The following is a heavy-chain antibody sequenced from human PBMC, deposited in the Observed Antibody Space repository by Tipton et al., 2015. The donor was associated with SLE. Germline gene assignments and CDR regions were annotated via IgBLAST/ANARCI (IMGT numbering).Heavy chain of an antibody. CDR2: IYPADSDT. V-gene: IGHV5-51*01. Sequence: QLVQSGAAVKKPGESLKIPCESFGYRFTNNWIGWVRQMPGKGLEWMGFIYPADSDTRYSPSFQGQVTMSFDKSANIAYLQWSSLKASDTAIYYCVRHRLGSSIVAYWGQGTQVTVSS. D-gene: IGHD2-21*01. CDR1: GYRFTNNW. CDR3: VRHRLGSSIVAY. J-gene: IGHJ4*02.